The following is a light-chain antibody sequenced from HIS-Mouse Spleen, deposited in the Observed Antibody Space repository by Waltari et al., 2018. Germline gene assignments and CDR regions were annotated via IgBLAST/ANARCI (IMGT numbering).Light chain of an antibody. CDR1: NIGSTR. Sequence: SYVLTQPPSASVAPGKTARITCGGNNIGSTRVHWYQQKPGQAPVLVVHDDSDRPSGIPERFSGSNSGNTATLTISRVEAGDEADYYCQVWDSSSDHVVFGGGTKLTVL. CDR2: DDS. V-gene: IGLV3-21*03. J-gene: IGLJ2*01. CDR3: QVWDSSSDHVV.